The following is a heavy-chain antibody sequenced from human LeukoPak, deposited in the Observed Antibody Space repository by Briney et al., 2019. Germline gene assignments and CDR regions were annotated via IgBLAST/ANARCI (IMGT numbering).Heavy chain of an antibody. D-gene: IGHD2-15*01. CDR3: ARDCSGDNCYSRSDAFDI. Sequence: GGSLRLSCAASGFTFSSYAMSWGRQAPGKGLEWVSVIYSGGSTYYADSVKGRFTISRDNSKNTLYLQMSSLRAEDTAVYYCARDCSGDNCYSRSDAFDIWGQGTMVTVSS. V-gene: IGHV3-53*01. CDR1: GFTFSSYA. CDR2: IYSGGST. J-gene: IGHJ3*02.